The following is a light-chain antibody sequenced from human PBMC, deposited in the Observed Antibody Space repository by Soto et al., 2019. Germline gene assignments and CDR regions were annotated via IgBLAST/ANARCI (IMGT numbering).Light chain of an antibody. CDR2: GTS. CDR1: QNINSPY. J-gene: IGKJ1*01. Sequence: EIVLTQSPGTLSLSPGDRATLSCRVNQNINSPYLAWYQHKPGQAPRLLVFGTSSRATGIPDRFSGSRSGTDFTLTIQGLEPEDFALHYCQHYGSSPRRTFGQGTMVEMK. V-gene: IGKV3-20*01. CDR3: QHYGSSPRRT.